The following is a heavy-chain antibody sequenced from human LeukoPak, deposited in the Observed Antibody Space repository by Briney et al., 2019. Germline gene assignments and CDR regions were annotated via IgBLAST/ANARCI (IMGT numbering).Heavy chain of an antibody. V-gene: IGHV3-23*01. CDR3: AKGSAQWELYDY. Sequence: PGGSLRLSCPASGFTFNIYAMSWVRQAPGKGLEWVSAIAGDTVTFYTDSVKGRFTISRDNSKNTLYLQMNGLRAEDTAIYYCAKGSAQWELYDYRGQGTLVTVSS. J-gene: IGHJ4*02. D-gene: IGHD4-23*01. CDR2: IAGDTVT. CDR1: GFTFNIYA.